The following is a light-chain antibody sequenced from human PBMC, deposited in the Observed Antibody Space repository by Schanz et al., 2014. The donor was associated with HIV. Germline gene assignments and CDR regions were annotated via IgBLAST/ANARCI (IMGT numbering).Light chain of an antibody. CDR2: GVT. Sequence: QSVLTQPASVSGSPGQSITISCTGTSSDVGGYNYVSWYQQHPGKAPKLMIYGVTKRPSGVPDRISGSKTGTSATLAINGLQTGDETDYYCATWHSSLREVVFGGGTKLTVL. V-gene: IGLV2-14*01. CDR3: ATWHSSLREVV. J-gene: IGLJ2*01. CDR1: SSDVGGYNY.